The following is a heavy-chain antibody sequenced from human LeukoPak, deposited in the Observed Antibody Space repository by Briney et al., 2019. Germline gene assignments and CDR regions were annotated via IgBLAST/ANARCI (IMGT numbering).Heavy chain of an antibody. V-gene: IGHV3-23*01. D-gene: IGHD3-10*01. CDR1: GFTFSSYA. J-gene: IGHJ4*02. CDR3: AISVRGVIEPIDY. CDR2: ISGSGGST. Sequence: PGGSLRLSCAASGFTFSSYAMSWVRQAPGKGLEWVSAISGSGGSTYYADSVKGRFTISRDNSKNTLYLQMNSLRAEDTAVYYCAISVRGVIEPIDYWGQGTLVTVSS.